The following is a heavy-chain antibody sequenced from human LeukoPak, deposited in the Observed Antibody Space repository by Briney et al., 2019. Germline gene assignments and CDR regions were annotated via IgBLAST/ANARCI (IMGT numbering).Heavy chain of an antibody. Sequence: SETLSLTCTVSGYSLSSGYYWGWIRQPPGKGLEWIGYIYYSGSTNYNPSLKSRVTISVDTSKNLVSLKLRSVTAADTAVYYCARTTEGYAGGPGYSYYYYMDVWGKGTTVTISS. J-gene: IGHJ6*03. CDR2: IYYSGST. D-gene: IGHD5-12*01. V-gene: IGHV4-61*01. CDR3: ARTTEGYAGGPGYSYYYYMDV. CDR1: GYSLSSGYY.